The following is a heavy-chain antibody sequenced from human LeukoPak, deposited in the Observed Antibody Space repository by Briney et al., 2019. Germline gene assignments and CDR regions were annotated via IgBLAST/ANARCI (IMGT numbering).Heavy chain of an antibody. V-gene: IGHV3-21*01. J-gene: IGHJ4*02. D-gene: IGHD2-2*01. Sequence: PGGSLRLPCAASGFTFSSYSMNWVRQAPGKGLEWVSSISSSSSYIYYADSVKGRFTISRDNAKNSLYLQMNSLRAEDTAVYYCARDPPTIVVVPAAADYWGQGTLVTVSS. CDR3: ARDPPTIVVVPAAADY. CDR2: ISSSSSYI. CDR1: GFTFSSYS.